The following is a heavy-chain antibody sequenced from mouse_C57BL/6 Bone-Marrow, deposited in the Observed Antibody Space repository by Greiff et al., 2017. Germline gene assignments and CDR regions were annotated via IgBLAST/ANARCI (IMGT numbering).Heavy chain of an antibody. CDR1: GFTFSDYG. J-gene: IGHJ3*01. D-gene: IGHD2-1*01. CDR2: ISSGSSTI. V-gene: IGHV5-17*01. Sequence: EVKVVDSGGGLVKPGGSLKLSCAASGFTFSDYGMHWVRQAPEKGLEWVAYISSGSSTIYYADTVKGRFTISRDNAKNTLFLQMTSLRSEDTAMYYCAGGNYVRFAYWGQGTLVTVSA. CDR3: AGGNYVRFAY.